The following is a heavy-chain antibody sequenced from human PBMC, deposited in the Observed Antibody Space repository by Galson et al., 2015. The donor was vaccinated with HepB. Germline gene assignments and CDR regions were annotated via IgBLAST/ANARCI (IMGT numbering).Heavy chain of an antibody. CDR2: INPNSGGT. CDR1: GYTFTGYY. J-gene: IGHJ6*02. CDR3: ARDTAAAGTSYYYYYGMDV. V-gene: IGHV1-2*04. Sequence: SCKASGYTFTGYYMHWVRQAPGQGLEWMGWINPNSGGTNYAQKFQGWVTMTRDTSISTAYMELSRLRSDDTTVYYCARDTAAAGTSYYYYYGMDVWGQGTTVTVSS. D-gene: IGHD6-13*01.